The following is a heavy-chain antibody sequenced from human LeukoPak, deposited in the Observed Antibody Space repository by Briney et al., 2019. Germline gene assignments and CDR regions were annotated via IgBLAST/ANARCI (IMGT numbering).Heavy chain of an antibody. CDR2: ITGDGAST. Sequence: GGSLRLSCAASGFTFDDYATHWVRHAPGKGLEWVSLITGDGASTYYADSVKGRFTISRDNSKNSLYLQMNSLRSEDTALYYCARTGNFDYWGQGTLVTVSS. D-gene: IGHD1-14*01. V-gene: IGHV3-43*02. CDR1: GFTFDDYA. CDR3: ARTGNFDY. J-gene: IGHJ4*02.